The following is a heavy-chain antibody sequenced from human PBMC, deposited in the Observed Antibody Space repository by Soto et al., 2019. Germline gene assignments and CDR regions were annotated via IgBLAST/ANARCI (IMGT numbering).Heavy chain of an antibody. J-gene: IGHJ6*02. CDR2: ISHDGSSK. CDR1: GYTFTGYY. D-gene: IGHD3-16*01. V-gene: IGHV3-30*15. Sequence: QVQLVQSGAEVKKPGASVKVSCKASGYTFTGYYMHWVRQAPGKGLQWVAVISHDGSSKDYADSVKGRFTFSRDNSKDTVYLEMSSLRAEDTAVYYCARDHHLGGDYVYYGMDVWGQGTTVTVSS. CDR3: ARDHHLGGDYVYYGMDV.